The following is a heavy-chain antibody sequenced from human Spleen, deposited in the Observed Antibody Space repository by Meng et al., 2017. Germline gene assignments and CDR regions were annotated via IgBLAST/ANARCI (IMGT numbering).Heavy chain of an antibody. Sequence: GESLKISCAASGFTFSDYYMNWVRQDPGKGLEWVSSISSRSTIYYADSVKGRFTISRDNAKNSLYLQMNSLRAEDTAVYYCARDADWVIFDHWGQGALVTVSS. V-gene: IGHV3-69-1*02. CDR1: GFTFSDYY. CDR3: ARDADWVIFDH. D-gene: IGHD3-9*01. J-gene: IGHJ4*02. CDR2: ISSRSTI.